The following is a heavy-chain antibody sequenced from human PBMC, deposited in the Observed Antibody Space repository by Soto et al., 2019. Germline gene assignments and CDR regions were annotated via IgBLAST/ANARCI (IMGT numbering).Heavy chain of an antibody. Sequence: SETLSLTCTVSGGSISSSSYYWGWIRQPPGKGLEWIGSIYYSGSTYYNPSLKSRVTISVDTSKNQFSLKLSSVTAADTAVYYCARGLLTYYYDSSGFGYWGQGTLVTVSS. CDR1: GGSISSSSYY. CDR2: IYYSGST. CDR3: ARGLLTYYYDSSGFGY. V-gene: IGHV4-39*01. D-gene: IGHD3-22*01. J-gene: IGHJ4*02.